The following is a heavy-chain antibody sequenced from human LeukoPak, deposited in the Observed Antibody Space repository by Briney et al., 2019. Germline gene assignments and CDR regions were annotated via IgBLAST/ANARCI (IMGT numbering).Heavy chain of an antibody. V-gene: IGHV3-30*09. CDR3: ARDSSYGFNDY. J-gene: IGHJ4*02. CDR2: ISYDGSNK. CDR1: GFTFNSYA. Sequence: GGSLRLSCAASGFTFNSYAMHWVRQAPGKGLEWVAGISYDGSNKYYVDSVKGRFAISRDNSKNTLYLQMNSLRAEDTAVYYCARDSSYGFNDYWGQGTLVTVSS. D-gene: IGHD5-18*01.